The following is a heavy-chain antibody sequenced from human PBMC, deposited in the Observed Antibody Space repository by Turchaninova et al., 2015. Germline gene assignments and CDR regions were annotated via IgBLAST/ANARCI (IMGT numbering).Heavy chain of an antibody. D-gene: IGHD1/OR15-1a*01. V-gene: IGHV3-23*04. CDR1: GFTVSREV. CDR3: ARGGGRYQWNNPIVY. J-gene: IGHJ4*02. Sequence: EVQLVGSGGGLVQPGGYLGRSCVALGFTVSREVVSGVRQAAGKGLEWLSFISGGGDNTYYADSVKGRVTISRDNSKNTLFLQMKSLSVEDTAIYYCARGGGRYQWNNPIVYWGQGTQVTVSP. CDR2: ISGGGDNT.